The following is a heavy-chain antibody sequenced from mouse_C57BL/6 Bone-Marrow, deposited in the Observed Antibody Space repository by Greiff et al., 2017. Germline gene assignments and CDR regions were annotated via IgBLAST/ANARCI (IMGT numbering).Heavy chain of an antibody. D-gene: IGHD1-1*01. V-gene: IGHV5-2*01. CDR3: ARHYYGSRNWYFDV. CDR2: INSDGGST. Sequence: DVMLVESGGGLVQPGESLKLSCESNEYEFPSHDMSWVRKTPEKRLELVAAINSDGGSTYYPDTMERRFIISRDNTKKTLYLQMSSLRSEDTALYYCARHYYGSRNWYFDVWGTGTTVTVSS. CDR1: EYEFPSHD. J-gene: IGHJ1*03.